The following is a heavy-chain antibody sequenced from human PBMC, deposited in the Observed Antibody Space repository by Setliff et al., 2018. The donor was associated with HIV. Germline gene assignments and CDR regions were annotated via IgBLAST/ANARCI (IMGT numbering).Heavy chain of an antibody. D-gene: IGHD5-18*01. V-gene: IGHV3-21*01. J-gene: IGHJ4*02. CDR2: ISSSSYYI. CDR3: ASIELAAMVPVDY. Sequence: LRLSCAAPGFTFSSYTMNWVRQAPGKGLEWVSSISSSSYYIYYADSVKGRFTISRDNAKNSLFLQMNSLRAEDTAVYYCASIELAAMVPVDYWGQGTLVTVSS. CDR1: GFTFSSYT.